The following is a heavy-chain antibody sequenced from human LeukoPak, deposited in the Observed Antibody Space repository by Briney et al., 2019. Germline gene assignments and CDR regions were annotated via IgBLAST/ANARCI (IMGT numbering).Heavy chain of an antibody. Sequence: GGSLRLSCAASGFTVSSNYMTWVRQAPGKGLEGVSVIYSGGSTYYADSVKGRFTISRDNSENTLYLHMNSLRAEDTAVYYCARATFWSGYQRDSWYMDVWGKGTTVTVSS. CDR2: IYSGGST. V-gene: IGHV3-66*02. CDR1: GFTVSSNY. J-gene: IGHJ6*03. CDR3: ARATFWSGYQRDSWYMDV. D-gene: IGHD3-3*01.